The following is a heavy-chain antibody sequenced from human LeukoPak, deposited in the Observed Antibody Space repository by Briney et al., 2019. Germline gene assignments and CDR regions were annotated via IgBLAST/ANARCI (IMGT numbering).Heavy chain of an antibody. CDR1: GGSISSYY. D-gene: IGHD2-15*01. J-gene: IGHJ3*02. CDR3: IGGSWVKSAYAFDI. CDR2: IYTSGST. V-gene: IGHV4-4*07. Sequence: PSETLSLTCTVSGGSISSYYLSWIRQPAGKGLEWIGRIYTSGSTNYNPSLKSRVTMSVDTSKNQFSLKLSSVTAADTAVYYCIGGSWVKSAYAFDIWGQGTMVTVSS.